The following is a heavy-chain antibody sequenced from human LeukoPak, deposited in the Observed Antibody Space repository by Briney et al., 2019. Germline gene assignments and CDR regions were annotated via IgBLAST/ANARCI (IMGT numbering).Heavy chain of an antibody. CDR2: ISAYNGNT. CDR1: GYTFTSYG. D-gene: IGHD3-3*01. CDR3: ATTLNYDFWSGYPETYFDY. V-gene: IGHV1-18*01. J-gene: IGHJ4*02. Sequence: ASVKVSCKASGYTFTSYGISWVRQAPGQGLEWMGWISAYNGNTNYAQKLQGRVTMTTDTSTSTAYMELRSLRSDDTAVYYCATTLNYDFWSGYPETYFDYWGQGTLVTVSS.